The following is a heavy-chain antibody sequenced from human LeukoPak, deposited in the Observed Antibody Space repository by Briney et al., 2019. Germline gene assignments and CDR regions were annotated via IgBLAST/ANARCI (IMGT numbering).Heavy chain of an antibody. Sequence: GASVKVSCKASGHTFTSYAINWVRQATGQGLEWMGWMSPNSGNTGYAQKFQGRVTMTRNTSISTAYMELSSLRSEDTAVYYCAREITIFGVANVNWFDPWGQGTLVTVSS. CDR2: MSPNSGNT. CDR1: GHTFTSYA. CDR3: AREITIFGVANVNWFDP. D-gene: IGHD3-3*01. V-gene: IGHV1-8*01. J-gene: IGHJ5*02.